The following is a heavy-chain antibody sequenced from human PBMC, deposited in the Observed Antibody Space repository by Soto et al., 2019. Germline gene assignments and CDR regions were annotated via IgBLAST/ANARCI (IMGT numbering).Heavy chain of an antibody. V-gene: IGHV1-46*01. CDR3: ARGRGYCSSTSCYKGYYYYYGMDV. D-gene: IGHD2-2*02. CDR1: GYTFTSYY. J-gene: IGHJ6*02. Sequence: ASVKVSCKASGYTFTSYYMHWVRQAPGQGLEWMGIINPSGGSTSYAQKFQGRVTMTRDTSTSTVYMELSSLRSEDTAVYYCARGRGYCSSTSCYKGYYYYYGMDVWGQGTTVTVSS. CDR2: INPSGGST.